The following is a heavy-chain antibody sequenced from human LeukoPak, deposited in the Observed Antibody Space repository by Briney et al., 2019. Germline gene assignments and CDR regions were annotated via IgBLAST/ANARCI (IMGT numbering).Heavy chain of an antibody. CDR1: GFDFSSNW. Sequence: PGGSLSLFCAASGFDFSSNWMHWVRHAPGQGLVWVSRIKGDGISTNYADSVKGRFTISRDIAKSTLYLQMNSLRAEDTGVYYCAKDHYWSIDYWGRGTLVTVSS. D-gene: IGHD3-3*01. J-gene: IGHJ4*02. CDR2: IKGDGIST. V-gene: IGHV3-74*01. CDR3: AKDHYWSIDY.